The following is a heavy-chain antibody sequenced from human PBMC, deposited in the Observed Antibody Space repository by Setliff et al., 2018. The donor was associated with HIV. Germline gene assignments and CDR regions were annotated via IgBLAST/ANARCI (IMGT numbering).Heavy chain of an antibody. Sequence: SETLSLPCTVSGGSIRSSSYYWGWIRQPPGKGLEWIGSIYYNGNTYYNPSLKSRVTISVDTSKNQFALKLSPVTAAATAVYYCATHVLQFLEWLSHFDYWGQGTLVTVSS. CDR3: ATHVLQFLEWLSHFDY. CDR1: GGSIRSSSYY. D-gene: IGHD3-3*01. CDR2: IYYNGNT. V-gene: IGHV4-39*01. J-gene: IGHJ4*02.